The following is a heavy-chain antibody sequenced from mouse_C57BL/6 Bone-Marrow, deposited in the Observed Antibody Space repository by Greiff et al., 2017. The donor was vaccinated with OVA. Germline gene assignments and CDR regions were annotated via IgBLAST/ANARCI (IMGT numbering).Heavy chain of an antibody. D-gene: IGHD2-4*01. V-gene: IGHV1-26*01. CDR3: ARWDYDVAY. J-gene: IGHJ2*01. CDR2: INPNNGGT. CDR1: GYTFTDYY. Sequence: VQLQQSGPELVKPGASVKISCKASGYTFTDYYMNWVKQSHGKSLEWIGDINPNNGGTSYNQKFKGKATLTVDKSSSTAYMELRSLTSEDSAVYYCARWDYDVAYWGQGTTLTVSS.